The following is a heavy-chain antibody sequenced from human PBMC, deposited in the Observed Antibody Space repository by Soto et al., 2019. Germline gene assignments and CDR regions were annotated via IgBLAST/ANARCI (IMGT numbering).Heavy chain of an antibody. Sequence: QVQLGQSGAEVRKPGSSVKVSCKASGGTFSSYAISWVRQAPGQGLEWMGGIIPMFGTAYYAQKFQGRVTITADKSTSTAYMELSSLRSEDTAVYYCATHRMVGASSPQIDYWGQGTLVTVSS. V-gene: IGHV1-69*06. D-gene: IGHD1-26*01. CDR1: GGTFSSYA. J-gene: IGHJ4*02. CDR2: IIPMFGTA. CDR3: ATHRMVGASSPQIDY.